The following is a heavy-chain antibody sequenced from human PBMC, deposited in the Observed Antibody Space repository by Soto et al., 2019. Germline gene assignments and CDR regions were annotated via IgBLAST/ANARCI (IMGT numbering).Heavy chain of an antibody. J-gene: IGHJ5*02. D-gene: IGHD6-19*01. Sequence: GGSLRLSCAASGFTFSSYAMHWVRQAPGKGLEWVAVISYDGSNKYYADSVKGRFPISRDNSKNTLYLQMNSLRAEDTAVYYCARDMYSSGWYGTNWFDPWGQGTLVTVSS. V-gene: IGHV3-30-3*01. CDR3: ARDMYSSGWYGTNWFDP. CDR2: ISYDGSNK. CDR1: GFTFSSYA.